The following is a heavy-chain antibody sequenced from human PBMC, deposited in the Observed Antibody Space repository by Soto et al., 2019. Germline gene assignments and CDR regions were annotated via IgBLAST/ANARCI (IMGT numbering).Heavy chain of an antibody. Sequence: PGESLKISCKGSGYTFNIYWIAWVRQMPGKGLEWMGVIYPVDSDTRYSPSFQGQVTISVDKSINTAYLQWSSLQASDTAIYFCARQDGDGLFYFAYWGQGTPVTVSS. CDR3: ARQDGDGLFYFAY. D-gene: IGHD2-21*01. J-gene: IGHJ4*02. CDR2: IYPVDSDT. V-gene: IGHV5-51*01. CDR1: GYTFNIYW.